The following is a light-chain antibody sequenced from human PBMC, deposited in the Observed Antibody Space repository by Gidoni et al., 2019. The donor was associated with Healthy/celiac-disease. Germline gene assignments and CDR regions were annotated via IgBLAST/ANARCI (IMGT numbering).Light chain of an antibody. CDR1: QGISSA. CDR3: QQFNSYPIT. Sequence: IQLTQSPSALSASVGDRVAMTCRTSQGISSAVAWYQQKPGKAPKLLIYDASSLESGVPSRFSGSGSGTDFTLTISSLQPEDFAPYYCQQFNSYPITFGQGTRLEIK. J-gene: IGKJ5*01. V-gene: IGKV1-13*02. CDR2: DAS.